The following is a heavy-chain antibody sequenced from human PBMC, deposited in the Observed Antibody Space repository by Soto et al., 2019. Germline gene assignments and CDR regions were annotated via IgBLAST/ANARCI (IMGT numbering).Heavy chain of an antibody. CDR1: GYTFTSNY. CDR2: INPSGGST. CDR3: ARDSARMPYAT. D-gene: IGHD2-2*01. Sequence: GTSVKVSCKESGYTFTSNYMHWVRQAPGQGLEWMGIINPSGGSTSYAQKFQGRVTMTRDTSTSTVYMELSSLRSEDTAVYYCARDSARMPYATWGQGTLVTVSS. V-gene: IGHV1-46*01. J-gene: IGHJ5*02.